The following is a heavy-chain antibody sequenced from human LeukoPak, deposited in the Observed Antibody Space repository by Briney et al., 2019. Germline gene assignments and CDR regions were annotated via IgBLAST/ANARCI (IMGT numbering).Heavy chain of an antibody. CDR3: ARGRPAGRGSVGYSYGLFDY. D-gene: IGHD5-18*01. CDR2: INHSGST. CDR1: GFTFSSYW. V-gene: IGHV4-34*01. Sequence: KTGGSLRLSCAASGFTFSSYWMSWVRQPPGKGLEWIGEINHSGSTNYNPSLKSRVTISVDTSKNQFSLKLSSVTAADTAVYYCARGRPAGRGSVGYSYGLFDYWGQGTLVTVSS. J-gene: IGHJ4*02.